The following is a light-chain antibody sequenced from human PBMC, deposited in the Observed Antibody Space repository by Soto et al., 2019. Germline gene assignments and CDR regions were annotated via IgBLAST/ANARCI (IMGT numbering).Light chain of an antibody. CDR1: QSVSSY. CDR2: DAS. V-gene: IGKV3-11*01. J-gene: IGKJ1*01. CDR3: QQYGTSHRT. Sequence: EIVLTQSPATLSLSPGERATLSCRASQSVSSYLAWYQQKPGQAPRLLIYDASNRATGIPARFSGSGSGTDFTLTISRLEPEDLAVYYCQQYGTSHRTFGQGTKVDIK.